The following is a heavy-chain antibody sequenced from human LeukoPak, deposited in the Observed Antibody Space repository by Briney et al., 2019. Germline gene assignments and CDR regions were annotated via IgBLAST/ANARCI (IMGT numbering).Heavy chain of an antibody. CDR2: IKQDGSEK. D-gene: IGHD1-7*01. CDR3: ARLDWNYVFFEY. Sequence: GGSLGLSCAASGFTFSSYWMSWVRQAPGRGREGVANIKQDGSEKYYVDSVRGRFTISRDNAKNSLYLQMNSLRDEDMAVYYCARLDWNYVFFEYWGQGTLVTVSS. J-gene: IGHJ4*02. V-gene: IGHV3-7*01. CDR1: GFTFSSYW.